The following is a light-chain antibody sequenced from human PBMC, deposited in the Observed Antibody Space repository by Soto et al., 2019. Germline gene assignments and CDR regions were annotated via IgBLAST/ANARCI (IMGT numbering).Light chain of an antibody. Sequence: QSVLTQPASVSGSPGQSITISCTGTSSDVGGYNYVSWYQQHPGKAPKLMIYDVINRPSGVSNRFSGSKSGNSASLTISGLQAEDEADYYCNSYTSSSTYVFGTGTKVTVL. CDR3: NSYTSSSTYV. CDR1: SSDVGGYNY. V-gene: IGLV2-14*03. J-gene: IGLJ1*01. CDR2: DVI.